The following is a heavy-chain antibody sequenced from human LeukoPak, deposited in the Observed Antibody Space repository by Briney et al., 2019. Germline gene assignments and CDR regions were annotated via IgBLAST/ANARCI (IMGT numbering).Heavy chain of an antibody. CDR1: GFTFSSYA. V-gene: IGHV3-23*01. D-gene: IGHD4-17*01. CDR3: AKYDYGDYIPLYYFDY. Sequence: GMSLRLSCAASGFTFSSYAMSWVRQAPGKGLEWVSAISGSGGSTYYADSVKGRFTISRDNSKNTLYLQMNSLRAEDTAVYYCAKYDYGDYIPLYYFDYWGQGTLVTVSS. CDR2: ISGSGGST. J-gene: IGHJ4*02.